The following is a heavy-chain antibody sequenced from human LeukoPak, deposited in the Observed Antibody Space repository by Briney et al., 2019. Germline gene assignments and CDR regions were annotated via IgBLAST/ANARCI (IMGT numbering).Heavy chain of an antibody. CDR2: LSGSGGTI. D-gene: IGHD3-22*01. J-gene: IGHJ4*02. CDR1: GFTLSNYA. CDR3: AREIDSSGYQANYFDY. V-gene: IGHV3-23*01. Sequence: GGSLRLSCEASGFTLSNYAMSWVRQAPGKGLEWVSTLSGSGGTIYYADSVKGRFTISRDNSKNTLYLQVSSLRAEDTAIYYCAREIDSSGYQANYFDYWGQGTLVTVSS.